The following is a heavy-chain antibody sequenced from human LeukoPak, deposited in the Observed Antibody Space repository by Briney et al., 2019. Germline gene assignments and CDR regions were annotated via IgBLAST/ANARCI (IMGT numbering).Heavy chain of an antibody. CDR1: GFTFSSYS. Sequence: GGSLRLSCAASGFTFSSYSMNWVRQAPGKGLEWVSSISSSSSYIYYADSVKGRFTISRDNAKNSLYLQMNSLRAEYTAVYYCARDMAGYFDYWGQGTLVTVSS. V-gene: IGHV3-21*01. D-gene: IGHD3-10*01. J-gene: IGHJ4*02. CDR3: ARDMAGYFDY. CDR2: ISSSSSYI.